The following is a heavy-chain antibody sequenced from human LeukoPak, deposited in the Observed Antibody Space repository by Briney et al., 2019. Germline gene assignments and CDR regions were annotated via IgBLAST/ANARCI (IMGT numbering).Heavy chain of an antibody. CDR2: INHSGST. J-gene: IGHJ4*02. D-gene: IGHD2-8*01. CDR3: ARGSPLSMVFSFFDY. V-gene: IGHV4-34*01. Sequence: PSETLSLTCAVYGGSFSGYYWSWIRQPPGKGLEWIGEINHSGSTNYNPSLKSRVTISVDTSKNQFSLKLSSVTAADTAVYYCARGSPLSMVFSFFDYWGQGTLVTVSS. CDR1: GGSFSGYY.